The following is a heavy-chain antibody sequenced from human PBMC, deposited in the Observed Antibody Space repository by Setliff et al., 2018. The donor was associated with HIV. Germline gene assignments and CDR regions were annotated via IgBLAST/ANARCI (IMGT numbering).Heavy chain of an antibody. CDR3: ARKGD. J-gene: IGHJ4*02. CDR1: GFIFSNHD. Sequence: GGSLRLSCEASGFIFSNHDFHWVRQAAAKGLEWVAAIGTGGDTYYVDSVKGRFTISRENARNSLYLQMNSLRAGDTAVYYCARKGDWGQGTLVTVSS. V-gene: IGHV3-13*01. CDR2: IGTGGDT.